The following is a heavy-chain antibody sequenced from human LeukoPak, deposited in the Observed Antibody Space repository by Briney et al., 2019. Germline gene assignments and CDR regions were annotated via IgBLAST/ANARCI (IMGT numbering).Heavy chain of an antibody. CDR1: GYTFTSYY. CDR2: INPSGGST. CDR3: ATSLEGYCSSTSCYRFQH. J-gene: IGHJ1*01. D-gene: IGHD2-2*01. Sequence: ASVKVSCKASGYTFTSYYMHWVRQAPGQGLEWMGIINPSGGSTSYAQKFQGRVTMTRDTSMSTVYMELSSLRSEDTAVYYCATSLEGYCSSTSCYRFQHWGQGTLVTVSS. V-gene: IGHV1-46*01.